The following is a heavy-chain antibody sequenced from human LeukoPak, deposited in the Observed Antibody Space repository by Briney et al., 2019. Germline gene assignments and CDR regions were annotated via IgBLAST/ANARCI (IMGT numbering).Heavy chain of an antibody. D-gene: IGHD5-18*01. CDR2: IRSKAYGGTT. CDR1: GFTFGDYA. Sequence: QAGGSLRLSCTASGFTFGDYAMSSFRQAPGKGLEWVGFIRSKAYGGTTEYAASVKGRFTISKDDSKSIAYLQMNSLKTEDTAVYYCTRVNTAMVLDYWGQGTLVTVSS. CDR3: TRVNTAMVLDY. J-gene: IGHJ4*02. V-gene: IGHV3-49*03.